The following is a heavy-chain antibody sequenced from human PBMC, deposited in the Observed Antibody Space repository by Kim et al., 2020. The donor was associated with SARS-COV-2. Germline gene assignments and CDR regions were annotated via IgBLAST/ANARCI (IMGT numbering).Heavy chain of an antibody. Sequence: ASMKVSCKVSGFTLPELSIHWVRQAPGKGLEWMGGLDLEDGEIVYTQKFQARVTMTEDTSTDTAYMELSGLRSEDTAVYYCAAAHADNSGNYYFDYWGQGTLVSVSS. CDR1: GFTLPELS. CDR2: LDLEDGEI. D-gene: IGHD3-22*01. J-gene: IGHJ4*02. V-gene: IGHV1-24*01. CDR3: AAAHADNSGNYYFDY.